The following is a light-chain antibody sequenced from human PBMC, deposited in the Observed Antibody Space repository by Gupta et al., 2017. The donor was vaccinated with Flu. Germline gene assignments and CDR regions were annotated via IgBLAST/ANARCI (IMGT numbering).Light chain of an antibody. J-gene: IGKJ1*01. CDR1: QGIKNY. V-gene: IGKV1-39*01. CDR3: QQGLYIPIT. CDR2: TAS. Sequence: PSSLSASVGDTGTITCRASQGIKNYLGWYHAKPGKAPRLLINTASREQTGVPSRFSGSGSGTDFALTIRGRQPEDFATYYCQQGLYIPITFGQGTMVDIK.